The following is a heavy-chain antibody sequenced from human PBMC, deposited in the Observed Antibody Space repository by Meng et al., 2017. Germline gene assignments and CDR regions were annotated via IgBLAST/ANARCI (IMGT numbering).Heavy chain of an antibody. J-gene: IGHJ3*02. CDR2: VDPEDGET. D-gene: IGHD2-8*01. V-gene: IGHV1-69-2*01. CDR1: GYTFTDYY. Sequence: VQSGAQVKKPRATVKISCKVSGYTFTDYYMRGVQQAPGTGLEWMGLVDPEDGETIYAEKFQGRVTITADTSTDTAYMELSSLRSEDTAVYYCATGALMLSGAFDIWGQGTMVTVSS. CDR3: ATGALMLSGAFDI.